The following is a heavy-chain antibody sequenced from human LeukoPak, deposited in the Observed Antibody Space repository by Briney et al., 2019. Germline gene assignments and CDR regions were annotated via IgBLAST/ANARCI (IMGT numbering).Heavy chain of an antibody. CDR1: GVTFSRYG. J-gene: IGHJ3*02. CDR2: IRYDGGEE. V-gene: IGHV3-33*01. CDR3: ARESGYNPEPVAFDI. Sequence: GGSLRLSCSGTGVTFSRYGIHWVRQAPGEGLEWVTVIRYDGGEEYYADSVRGRFTISRDNSKNTVYLQMNNLRAEDTALYYCARESGYNPEPVAFDIWGQGTTVTVSS. D-gene: IGHD5-24*01.